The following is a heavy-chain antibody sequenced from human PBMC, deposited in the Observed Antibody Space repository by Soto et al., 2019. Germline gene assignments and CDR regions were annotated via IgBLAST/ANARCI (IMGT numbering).Heavy chain of an antibody. Sequence: QVQLQESGPGLVKPAQTLSLTCTVSGGSISRGGHYWSWIRQHPGKGLEWIGYISYSGSAYYNPSLKSPLTISLDTSKNQFSLKLSSLTDADTAVYYCARVSAGEIDYYVLYTFHIWGQGTMVTVSP. CDR3: ARVSAGEIDYYVLYTFHI. D-gene: IGHD3-10*02. V-gene: IGHV4-31*01. J-gene: IGHJ3*02. CDR1: GGSISRGGHY. CDR2: ISYSGSA.